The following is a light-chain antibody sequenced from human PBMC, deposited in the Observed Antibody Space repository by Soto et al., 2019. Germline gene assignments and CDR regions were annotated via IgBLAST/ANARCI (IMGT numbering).Light chain of an antibody. CDR2: LCS. V-gene: IGKV2-28*01. J-gene: IGKJ2*01. CDR1: QSLLHENGNNY. Sequence: FVMTHSPLSLPVTPGEPASISCRYSQSLLHENGNNYLDWYLHKTGQSPQLLIYLCSNRASGVPARFSGSGSGTDFTLKISRLEAEDVGVYYCMQARQIPYTFGQGTKLEI. CDR3: MQARQIPYT.